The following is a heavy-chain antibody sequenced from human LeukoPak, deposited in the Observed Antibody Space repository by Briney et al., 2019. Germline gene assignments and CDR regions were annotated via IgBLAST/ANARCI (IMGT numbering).Heavy chain of an antibody. CDR1: GASVSSVRYY. D-gene: IGHD2-15*01. CDR2: VYTSGST. V-gene: IGHV4-61*02. Sequence: SQTLSLTCTVSGASVSSVRYYWSWIRQPAGKGLEWIGRVYTSGSTNYNPSLKSRVTISVDTSKNQFSLKLSSVTAADTAVYYCARDFPTYCTGGSCYGGNNDYWGQGTLVTVSS. CDR3: ARDFPTYCTGGSCYGGNNDY. J-gene: IGHJ4*02.